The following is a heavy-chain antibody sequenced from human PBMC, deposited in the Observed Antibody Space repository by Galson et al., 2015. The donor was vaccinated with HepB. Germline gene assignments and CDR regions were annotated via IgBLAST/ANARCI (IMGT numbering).Heavy chain of an antibody. J-gene: IGHJ6*02. V-gene: IGHV7-4-1*02. Sequence: SVKVSCKASGYTFTSYAMNWVRQAPGQGLEWMGWINTNTGNPTYAQGFTGRFVFSLDTSVSTAYLQISSLKAEDTAVYYCARDQYYGSGTLSPHPYRIHYGMDVWGQGTTVTVSS. CDR1: GYTFTSYA. D-gene: IGHD3-10*01. CDR3: ARDQYYGSGTLSPHPYRIHYGMDV. CDR2: INTNTGNP.